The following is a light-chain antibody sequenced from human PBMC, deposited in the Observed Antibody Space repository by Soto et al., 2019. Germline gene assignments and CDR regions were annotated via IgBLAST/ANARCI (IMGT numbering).Light chain of an antibody. CDR1: QSVLYSSNNKNY. J-gene: IGKJ1*01. Sequence: DIVMTQSPDSLAVSLGERATINRKSSQSVLYSSNNKNYLAWYQQKPGQPPKLLIYWASTREPGVPDRFSGSGSGTDFTLTISSLQAEDVAVYYCQQYYSTPQTFGQGTKVDIK. CDR3: QQYYSTPQT. CDR2: WAS. V-gene: IGKV4-1*01.